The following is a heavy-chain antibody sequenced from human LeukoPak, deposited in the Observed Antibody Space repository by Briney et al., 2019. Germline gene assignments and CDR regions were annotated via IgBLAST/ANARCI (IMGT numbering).Heavy chain of an antibody. CDR1: GGTFTIYA. Sequence: ASVTVSCKASGGTFTIYAISWVRQAPGQGREWMGWINPKSGGTNYAQKFQGRVPMTRDTSISTPHMELSRLRSDDTAVYYCARDLGISGWYAPPLGYFDYWGQGTLVTVSS. CDR3: ARDLGISGWYAPPLGYFDY. J-gene: IGHJ4*02. V-gene: IGHV1-2*02. D-gene: IGHD6-19*01. CDR2: INPKSGGT.